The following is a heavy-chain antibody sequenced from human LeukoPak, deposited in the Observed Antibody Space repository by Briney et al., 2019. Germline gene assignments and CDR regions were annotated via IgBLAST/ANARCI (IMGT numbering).Heavy chain of an antibody. CDR1: GFGFSTHD. J-gene: IGHJ4*02. CDR3: AVDTAMVPVY. V-gene: IGHV3-23*01. Sequence: GGSLRLSCVASGFGFSTHDMSWGRQTPGKGLEWVSAISGSGGSTYYADSVKGRFTISRDNSKNTLYLQMNSLRAEDTAVYYCAVDTAMVPVYWGQGTLVTVSS. D-gene: IGHD5-18*01. CDR2: ISGSGGST.